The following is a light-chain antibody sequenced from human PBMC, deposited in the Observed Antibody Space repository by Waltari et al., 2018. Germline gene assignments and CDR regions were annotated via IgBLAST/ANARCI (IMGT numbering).Light chain of an antibody. CDR3: ATWDGRVNGVL. J-gene: IGLJ2*01. CDR1: NYNSGSGP. V-gene: IGLV1-44*01. CDR2: SND. Sequence: QSVLTQAPSVSGTPGQRVTISCSGTNYNSGSGPVNWYQHVPGMPPKLLIHSNDQRPSGVPDRFSGSKSGTSASLAISGLQSEDEADYYCATWDGRVNGVLFGGGTKVTVL.